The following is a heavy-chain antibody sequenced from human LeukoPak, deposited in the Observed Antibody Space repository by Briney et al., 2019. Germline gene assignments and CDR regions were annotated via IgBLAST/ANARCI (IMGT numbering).Heavy chain of an antibody. CDR2: INPSGGGT. J-gene: IGHJ5*02. CDR3: ARDFYYDFWSGPRRNWFDP. Sequence: ASVKISCKTSGYIFNSYDMHWVRQAPGQGLEWMGMINPSGGGTIYAQKFQGRVTMTRDMSTTTVYMELSSLRSEDTAVYYCARDFYYDFWSGPRRNWFDPWGQGTLVTVSS. V-gene: IGHV1-46*02. D-gene: IGHD3-3*01. CDR1: GYIFNSYD.